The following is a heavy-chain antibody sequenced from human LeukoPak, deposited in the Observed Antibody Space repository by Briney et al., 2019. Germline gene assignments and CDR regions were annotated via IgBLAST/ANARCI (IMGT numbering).Heavy chain of an antibody. CDR1: GGSFSGYY. D-gene: IGHD3-22*01. J-gene: IGHJ3*02. CDR2: INHSGGT. CDR3: ASAMIEVPDDAFDI. V-gene: IGHV4-34*01. Sequence: SETLSLTCAVYGGSFSGYYWSWIRQPPGKGLEWIGEINHSGGTNYNPSLKSRVTISVDTSKNQFSLKLSSVTAADTAVYYCASAMIEVPDDAFDIWGQGTMVTVSS.